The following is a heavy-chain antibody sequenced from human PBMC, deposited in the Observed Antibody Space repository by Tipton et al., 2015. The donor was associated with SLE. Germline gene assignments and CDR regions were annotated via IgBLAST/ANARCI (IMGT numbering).Heavy chain of an antibody. D-gene: IGHD3-10*01. CDR1: GTSITSGAYS. V-gene: IGHV4-30-4*08. J-gene: IGHJ5*02. Sequence: TLSLTCSVSGTSITSGAYSWNWIRQYPGERLEWIGYIYNSGTAYSNPSLESRVTISVDTSKNQFSLIVSSVTDADTAVYYCAKGDSVRSWGTWFDPWGQGTLVAVSS. CDR2: IYNSGTA. CDR3: AKGDSVRSWGTWFDP.